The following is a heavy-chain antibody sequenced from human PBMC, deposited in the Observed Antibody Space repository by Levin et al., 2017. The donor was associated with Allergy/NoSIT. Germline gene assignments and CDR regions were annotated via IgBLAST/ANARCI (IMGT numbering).Heavy chain of an antibody. CDR3: ARDLSTMDYGWRVYGDAFDI. D-gene: IGHD3-10*01. Sequence: ASVKVSCKASGYTFTGYYMHWVRQAPGQGLEWMGWINPNSGGTNYAQKFQGRVTMTRDTSISTAYMELSRLRSDDTAVYYCARDLSTMDYGWRVYGDAFDIWGQGTMVTVSS. CDR1: GYTFTGYY. J-gene: IGHJ3*02. V-gene: IGHV1-2*02. CDR2: INPNSGGT.